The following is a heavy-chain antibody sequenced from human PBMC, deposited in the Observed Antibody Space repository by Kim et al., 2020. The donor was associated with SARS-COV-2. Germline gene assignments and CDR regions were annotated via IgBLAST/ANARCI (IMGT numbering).Heavy chain of an antibody. CDR2: IGTAGDP. D-gene: IGHD3-10*01. CDR3: ARGANYGSGPWDAFDI. Sequence: GGSLRLSCAASGFTFSSYDMHWVRQATGKGLEWVSAIGTAGDPYYPGSVKGRFTISRENAKNSLYLQMNSLRAGDTAVYYCARGANYGSGPWDAFDIWGQGTMVTVSS. J-gene: IGHJ3*02. V-gene: IGHV3-13*05. CDR1: GFTFSSYD.